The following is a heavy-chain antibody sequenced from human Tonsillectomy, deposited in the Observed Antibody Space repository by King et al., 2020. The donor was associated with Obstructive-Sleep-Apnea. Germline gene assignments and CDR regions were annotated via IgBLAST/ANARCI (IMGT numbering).Heavy chain of an antibody. CDR3: AGDYYDSSGYC. CDR2: ISYDGSNK. D-gene: IGHD3-22*01. J-gene: IGHJ4*02. V-gene: IGHV3-30*04. Sequence: VQLVESGGGVVQPGRSLRLSCAASGFTFSSYAMHWVRQAPGKGLEWVAVISYDGSNKYYADSVKGRFTISRDNSKNTLYLQMSSLRAEDTAVYYCAGDYYDSSGYCWGQGTLVTVSS. CDR1: GFTFSSYA.